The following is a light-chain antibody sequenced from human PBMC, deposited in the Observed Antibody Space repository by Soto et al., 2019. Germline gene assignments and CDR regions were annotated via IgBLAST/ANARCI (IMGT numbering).Light chain of an antibody. J-gene: IGKJ4*01. CDR1: QDISNY. Sequence: DIQMTQSPSSLSASVGDRVTITCQASQDISNYLNWYQQKPGKAPKILIYDVSLLEAGVPSRFSGVGSGTHFTLTISSLQAEDAVTYYCQQFDTLPLTFAGGTKVEIK. V-gene: IGKV1-33*01. CDR2: DVS. CDR3: QQFDTLPLT.